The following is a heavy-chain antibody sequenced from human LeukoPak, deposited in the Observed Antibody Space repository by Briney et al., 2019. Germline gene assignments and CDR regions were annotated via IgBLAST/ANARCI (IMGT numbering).Heavy chain of an antibody. J-gene: IGHJ4*02. CDR1: EFTFSDYF. D-gene: IGHD2-21*02. CDR3: ARPAYCGGNCYYFPDY. Sequence: GGSLRLSCAASEFTFSDYFMSWIRQAPGKGLEWLSHISSSGTGYYTDSVKGRATISRDNAKNSLYLQMNSLRAEDTAVYYCARPAYCGGNCYYFPDYWGQGTLVTVSS. V-gene: IGHV3-11*04. CDR2: ISSSGTG.